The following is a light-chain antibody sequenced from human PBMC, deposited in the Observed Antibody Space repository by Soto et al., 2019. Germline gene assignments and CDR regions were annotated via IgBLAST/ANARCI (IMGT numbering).Light chain of an antibody. Sequence: IQLTQSPSSPSASVGDRVTITCRASQGISSHLAWYQQRPGKAPVLLIYGASNLQSGVPSRFSGSGSGTAFTLTISSLQPEDFATYYCQQFSGYPLTFGQGTRLEI. CDR2: GAS. CDR1: QGISSH. J-gene: IGKJ5*01. CDR3: QQFSGYPLT. V-gene: IGKV1-9*01.